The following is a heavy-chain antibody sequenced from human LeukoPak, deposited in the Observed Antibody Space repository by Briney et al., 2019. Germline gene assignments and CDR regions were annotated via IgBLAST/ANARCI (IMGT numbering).Heavy chain of an antibody. CDR1: GFTFSSYA. V-gene: IGHV3-23*01. D-gene: IGHD3-22*01. Sequence: PGGSLRLSCAASGFTFSSYAMSWVRQAPGKGLEWVSAISGSGGSTYYADSVKGRFTISRDNSKNTLYLQMNSPRAEDTAVYYCAKDRTASSGYVLYYFDYWGQGTLVTVSS. J-gene: IGHJ4*02. CDR2: ISGSGGST. CDR3: AKDRTASSGYVLYYFDY.